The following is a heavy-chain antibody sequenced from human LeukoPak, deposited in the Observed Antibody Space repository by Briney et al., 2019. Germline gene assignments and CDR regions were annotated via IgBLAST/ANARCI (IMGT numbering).Heavy chain of an antibody. CDR2: IRSKAYGGTT. CDR1: GFTFGDYA. D-gene: IGHD3-3*01. Sequence: PGGSLRLSCTASGFTFGDYAMSWVRQAPGKGLEWVGFIRSKAYGGTTEYAASVTGRFTISRDDSKSIAYLQMNSLETEDTAVYYCTRGVAPHYDFWSGWFDYWGQGTLVTVSS. CDR3: TRGVAPHYDFWSGWFDY. J-gene: IGHJ4*02. V-gene: IGHV3-49*04.